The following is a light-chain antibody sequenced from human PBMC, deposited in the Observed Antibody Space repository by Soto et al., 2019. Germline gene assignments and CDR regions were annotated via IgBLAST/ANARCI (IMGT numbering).Light chain of an antibody. CDR3: SSYTRTYTLV. J-gene: IGLJ2*01. CDR2: DVS. V-gene: IGLV2-14*01. Sequence: QSALTQPASVSGSPGQSITISCTGTSSDVGGYNYVSWYQQHPGKAPKVMIYDVSNRPSGVSNRFSGSKSGNTASLTISGLQADDEADYYCSSYTRTYTLVFGGGTQLTVL. CDR1: SSDVGGYNY.